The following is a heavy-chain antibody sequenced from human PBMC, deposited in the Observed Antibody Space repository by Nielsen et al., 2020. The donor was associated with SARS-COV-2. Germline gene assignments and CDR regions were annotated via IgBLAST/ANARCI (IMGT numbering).Heavy chain of an antibody. Sequence: WIRQPPGKGLEWIGYIYYSGSTNYTPSLKSRVTISVDTSKNQFSLKLSSVTAADTAVYYCARDRDSSGLVDYWGQGTLVTVSS. V-gene: IGHV4-59*01. J-gene: IGHJ4*02. D-gene: IGHD3-22*01. CDR2: IYYSGST. CDR3: ARDRDSSGLVDY.